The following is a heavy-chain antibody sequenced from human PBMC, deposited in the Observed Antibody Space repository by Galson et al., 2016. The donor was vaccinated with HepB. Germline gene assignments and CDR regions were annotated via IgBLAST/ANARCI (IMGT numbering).Heavy chain of an antibody. CDR3: AIKELYYYYYGMDV. J-gene: IGHJ6*02. CDR1: GFTFSSYA. D-gene: IGHD1-7*01. Sequence: SLRLSCAASGFTFSSYAMHWVRQAPGKGLEWVAVISYDGSNKYYADSVKGRFTISRDNSKNTLYLQMNSLIAEDTAVHYFAIKELYYYYYGMDVWGQGTTVTVSS. V-gene: IGHV3-30-3*01. CDR2: ISYDGSNK.